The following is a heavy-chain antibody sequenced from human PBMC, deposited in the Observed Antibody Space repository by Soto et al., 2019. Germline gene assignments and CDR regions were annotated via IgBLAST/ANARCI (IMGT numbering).Heavy chain of an antibody. CDR2: VSKRGLVT. Sequence: GGSPRLSGVASGVTLSSYAMSWVRQAPEKGLEWVSAVSKRGLVTNYAEFVRGRFTISRDNSKNTLYLQMNSLREEDTALYYCAADRHRSGSPHAFDYWGQGTLVTVAS. D-gene: IGHD3-22*01. CDR1: GVTLSSYA. J-gene: IGHJ4*02. V-gene: IGHV3-23*01. CDR3: AADRHRSGSPHAFDY.